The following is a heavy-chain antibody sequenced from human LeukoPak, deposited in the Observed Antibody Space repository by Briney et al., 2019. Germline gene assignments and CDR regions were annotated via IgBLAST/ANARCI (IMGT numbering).Heavy chain of an antibody. CDR3: ARGGLLRFGINKYYYRMDV. CDR1: GFTFSSYG. V-gene: IGHV3-23*01. D-gene: IGHD3-10*01. Sequence: GGSLRLSCAASGFTFSSYGMSWVRQAPGKGLEWVSAMSGSGNNTYYADSVKGRFTISRDNSKNTLYLQMNSLRAEDTAVYYCARGGLLRFGINKYYYRMDVWGKGTTVTVSS. CDR2: MSGSGNNT. J-gene: IGHJ6*04.